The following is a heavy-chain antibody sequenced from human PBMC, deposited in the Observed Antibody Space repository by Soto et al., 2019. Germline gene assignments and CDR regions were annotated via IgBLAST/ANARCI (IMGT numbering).Heavy chain of an antibody. CDR2: IYSGGST. J-gene: IGHJ4*02. CDR3: ARVLYDFWSGPFDY. D-gene: IGHD3-3*01. V-gene: IGHV3-53*01. CDR1: GFTVSSNY. Sequence: SLRLSCAASGFTVSSNYMSWVRQAPGKGLEWVSVIYSGGSTYYADSVKGRFTISRDNSKNTLYLQMNSLRAEDTAVYYCARVLYDFWSGPFDYWGQGTLVTVSS.